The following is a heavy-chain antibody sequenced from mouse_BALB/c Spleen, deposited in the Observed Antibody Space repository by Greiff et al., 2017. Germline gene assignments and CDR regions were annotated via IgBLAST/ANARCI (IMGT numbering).Heavy chain of an antibody. CDR3: ARYGDGYDGGYAMDY. Sequence: VHLVESGGGLVQPGGSRKLSCAASGFTFSSFGMHWVRQAPEKGLEWVAYISSGSSTIYYADTVTGRFTISRDNPKNTLFLQMTSLRSEDTAMYYCARYGDGYDGGYAMDYWGQGTSVTVSS. J-gene: IGHJ4*01. CDR2: ISSGSSTI. V-gene: IGHV5-17*02. CDR1: GFTFSSFG. D-gene: IGHD2-2*01.